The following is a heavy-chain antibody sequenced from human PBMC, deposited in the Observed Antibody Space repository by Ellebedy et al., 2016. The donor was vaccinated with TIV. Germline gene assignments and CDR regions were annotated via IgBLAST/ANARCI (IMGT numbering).Heavy chain of an antibody. Sequence: GGSLRLSCAASGFAFSNYAIRWVRQAPGKGLDWVAVISNNGGQTYYADSVKGRFTISRDNSKNTLYLQMNSLRAEDTAVYYCAREGYTSGSIGDLDYWGQGTLVTVSS. CDR2: ISNNGGQT. CDR3: AREGYTSGSIGDLDY. D-gene: IGHD2-15*01. V-gene: IGHV3-30*04. CDR1: GFAFSNYA. J-gene: IGHJ4*02.